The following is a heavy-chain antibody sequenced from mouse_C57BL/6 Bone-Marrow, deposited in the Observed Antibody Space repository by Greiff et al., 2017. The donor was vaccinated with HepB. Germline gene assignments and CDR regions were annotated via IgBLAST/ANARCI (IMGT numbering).Heavy chain of an antibody. D-gene: IGHD2-1*01. Sequence: VQLQQSGAELVRPGASVKLSCTASGFNIKDDYMHWVKQRPEQGLEWIGWIDHENGDTEYASKFQGKATITADTSSNTAYLQLSSLTSEDTAVYYCTFYGNYPYFDYWGQGTTLTVSS. CDR2: IDHENGDT. V-gene: IGHV14-4*01. J-gene: IGHJ2*01. CDR3: TFYGNYPYFDY. CDR1: GFNIKDDY.